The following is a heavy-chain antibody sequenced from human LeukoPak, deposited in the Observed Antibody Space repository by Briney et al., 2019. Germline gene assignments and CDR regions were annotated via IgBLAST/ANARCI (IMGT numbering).Heavy chain of an antibody. J-gene: IGHJ5*02. CDR1: GFTFSTYS. CDR2: ISRSNTI. V-gene: IGHV3-48*01. D-gene: IGHD6-6*01. Sequence: PGGSLRLSCAASGFTFSTYSMNWVRQAPGKGLEWVSYISRSNTIYYADSVKGRFTVSRDNANDSLFLQMHSLGVDDTAVYYCARRPPTGAALDHWGQGTPVTVSS. CDR3: ARRPPTGAALDH.